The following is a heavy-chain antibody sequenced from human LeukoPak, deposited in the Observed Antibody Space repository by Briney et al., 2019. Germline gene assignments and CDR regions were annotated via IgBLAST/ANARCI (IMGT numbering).Heavy chain of an antibody. J-gene: IGHJ4*02. CDR1: GFTFSDYY. CDR3: ARSDYPFDY. V-gene: IGHV3-11*01. CDR2: IGSSGSTI. D-gene: IGHD4-11*01. Sequence: GGSLRLSCAASGFTFSDYYMSWIRQAPGKGLEWVSNIGSSGSTINYADSVKGRFSISRDNAKNSLYLQMNSLRAEDTAMYYCARSDYPFDYWGQGTLVTVS.